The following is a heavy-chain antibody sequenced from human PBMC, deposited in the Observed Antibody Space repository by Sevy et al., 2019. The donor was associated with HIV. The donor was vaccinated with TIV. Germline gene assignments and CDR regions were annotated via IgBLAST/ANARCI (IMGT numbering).Heavy chain of an antibody. Sequence: GGSLRLSCAVSGFTFSSYAMHWVRQAPGKGLEWVAVISYDGSNKYYADSVKGRFTISRDNSKNTLYLQMNSLRAEDTAVYYCASPRDDYGDYYFDYWGQGTLVTVSS. CDR1: GFTFSSYA. CDR2: ISYDGSNK. D-gene: IGHD4-17*01. CDR3: ASPRDDYGDYYFDY. V-gene: IGHV3-30-3*01. J-gene: IGHJ4*02.